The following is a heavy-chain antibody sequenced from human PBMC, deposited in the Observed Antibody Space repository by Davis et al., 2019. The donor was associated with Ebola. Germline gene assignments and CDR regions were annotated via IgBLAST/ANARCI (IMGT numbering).Heavy chain of an antibody. CDR3: ARGMAGANREPLVLVS. V-gene: IGHV3-53*01. D-gene: IGHD6-19*01. J-gene: IGHJ3*01. CDR2: IYTGGET. Sequence: GESLKISCAASGFTFSSYWMHWVRQAPGKGLEWVSFIYTGGETYYTDSVKGRFTISRDNSKNMMFLHMNRLKVDDTAVYYCARGMAGANREPLVLVSWGQGTSVIVSS. CDR1: GFTFSSYW.